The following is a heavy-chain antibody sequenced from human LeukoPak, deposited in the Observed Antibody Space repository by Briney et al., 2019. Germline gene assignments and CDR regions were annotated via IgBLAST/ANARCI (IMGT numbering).Heavy chain of an antibody. V-gene: IGHV3-49*04. J-gene: IGHJ6*02. Sequence: QPGRSLRLSCTTSGFTFGDYAMSWVPQAPGKGLEWVGFIRSKAYGGTIEYAASVKGRFTISRDDSKSIAYLQMNSLKIEDTALYYCTRGPIQLWIQNAMDVWGQGTTVTVSS. CDR2: IRSKAYGGTI. CDR3: TRGPIQLWIQNAMDV. D-gene: IGHD5-18*01. CDR1: GFTFGDYA.